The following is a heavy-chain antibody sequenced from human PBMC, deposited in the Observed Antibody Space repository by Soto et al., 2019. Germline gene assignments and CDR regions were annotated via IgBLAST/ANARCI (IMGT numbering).Heavy chain of an antibody. V-gene: IGHV4-61*01. D-gene: IGHD3-10*01. CDR1: GGSVSSGSYY. CDR2: IYYSGST. J-gene: IGHJ4*02. CDR3: ARVVFYYGSGSYRRHLNFDY. Sequence: SETLSLTCTVSGGSVSSGSYYWSWIRQPPGEGLEWIGYIYYSGSTNYNPSLKSRVTISVDTSKNQFSLKLSSVTAADTAVYYCARVVFYYGSGSYRRHLNFDYWGQGTLVTVSS.